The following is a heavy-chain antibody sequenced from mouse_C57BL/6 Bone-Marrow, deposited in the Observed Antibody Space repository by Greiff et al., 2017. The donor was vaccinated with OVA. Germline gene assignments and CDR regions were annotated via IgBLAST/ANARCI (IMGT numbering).Heavy chain of an antibody. CDR2: IHPNSGST. CDR3: ARSAVITTVVATKGYFDY. J-gene: IGHJ2*01. V-gene: IGHV1-64*01. D-gene: IGHD1-1*01. Sequence: QVQLQQPGAELVKPGASVKLSCKASGYTFTSYWMHWVKQRPGQGLEWIGMIHPNSGSTNYNEKFKSKATLTVDKSSSTAYMQLSSLTSEDSAVYYCARSAVITTVVATKGYFDYWGQGTTLTVSS. CDR1: GYTFTSYW.